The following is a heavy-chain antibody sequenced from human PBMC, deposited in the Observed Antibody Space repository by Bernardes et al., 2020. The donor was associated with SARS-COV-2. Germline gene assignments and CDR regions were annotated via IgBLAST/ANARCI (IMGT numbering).Heavy chain of an antibody. J-gene: IGHJ6*02. CDR2: ISYDGSNK. D-gene: IGHD2-8*01. CDR3: AKDRGQEWSNYYYGMDV. Sequence: GGSLRLSCAASGFTFRSYGMHWVRQAPGKGLEWVAVISYDGSNKYYADSVKGRFTISRDNSKNTLYLQMNSLRAEDTAVYYCAKDRGQEWSNYYYGMDVWGQGTTVTVSS. V-gene: IGHV3-30*18. CDR1: GFTFRSYG.